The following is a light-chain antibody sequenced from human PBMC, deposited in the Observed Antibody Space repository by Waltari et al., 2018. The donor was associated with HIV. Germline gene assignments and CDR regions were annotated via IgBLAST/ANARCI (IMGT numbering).Light chain of an antibody. CDR3: CSYVSEIVPCV. CDR1: SRDVGAYNL. V-gene: IGLV2-23*02. CDR2: DVS. Sequence: QTALTQPASVSGSPGQSITISCTGTSRDVGAYNLVSWYQQHPGKAPRLIIYDVSERPAGVSNRFTGSKSGNTASLTTSGLQAEDEADYYGCSYVSEIVPCVIGGGTKLTVL. J-gene: IGLJ3*02.